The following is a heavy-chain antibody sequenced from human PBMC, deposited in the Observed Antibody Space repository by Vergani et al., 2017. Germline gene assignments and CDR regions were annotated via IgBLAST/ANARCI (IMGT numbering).Heavy chain of an antibody. V-gene: IGHV1-2*02. CDR1: GYTFTGYY. CDR2: INPNSGGT. J-gene: IGHJ6*02. D-gene: IGHD2-8*01. Sequence: VQLVQSGAEVKKPGASVKVSCKASGYTFTGYYMHWVRQAPGQGLEWMGWINPNSGGTNYAQKFQGRVTMTRDTSISTAYMELSRLRSDDTAVYYCARGNIVLMVYAMGNYYYGMDVWGQGTTVTVSS. CDR3: ARGNIVLMVYAMGNYYYGMDV.